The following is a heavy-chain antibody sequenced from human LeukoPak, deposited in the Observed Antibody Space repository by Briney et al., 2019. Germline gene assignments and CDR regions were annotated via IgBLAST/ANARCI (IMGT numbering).Heavy chain of an antibody. V-gene: IGHV4-59*01. CDR3: ARGPRDDFWSGYPVPNNWFDP. CDR2: IYYSGST. J-gene: IGHJ5*02. CDR1: GGSISSYY. D-gene: IGHD3-3*01. Sequence: PETLSLTCTVSGGSISSYYWSWIRQPPGKGLEWIGYIYYSGSTNYNPSLKSRVTISVDTSKNQFSLKLSSVTAADTAVYYCARGPRDDFWSGYPVPNNWFDPWGQGTLVTVSS.